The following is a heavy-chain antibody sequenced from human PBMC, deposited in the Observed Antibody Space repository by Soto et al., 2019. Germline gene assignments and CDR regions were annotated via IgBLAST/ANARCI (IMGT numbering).Heavy chain of an antibody. CDR1: GFSLNITGMG. D-gene: IGHD3-16*02. J-gene: IGHJ4*02. Sequence: QITLKESGPTLVKHTQTLTLTCAFSGFSLNITGMGVGWIRQPPGKALEWLALIYWDDDRRYSPSLKSRLTISRATSKAQVVLTMTNMDPVDTATYYCAHSTIWGSYRSPFHSWGQGTLVTVSS. CDR3: AHSTIWGSYRSPFHS. V-gene: IGHV2-5*02. CDR2: IYWDDDR.